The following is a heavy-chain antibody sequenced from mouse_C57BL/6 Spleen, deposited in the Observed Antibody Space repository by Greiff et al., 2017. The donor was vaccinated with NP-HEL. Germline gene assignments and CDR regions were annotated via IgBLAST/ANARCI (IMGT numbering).Heavy chain of an antibody. Sequence: EVKVEESGGGLVKPGGSLKLSCAASGFTFSSYAMSWVRQTPEKRLEWVATISDGGSYTYYPDNVKGRFTISRDNAKNNLYLQMSHLKSEDTAMYYCARDKVEFAYWGQGTLVTVSA. CDR3: ARDKVEFAY. D-gene: IGHD1-3*01. CDR2: ISDGGSYT. J-gene: IGHJ3*01. V-gene: IGHV5-4*01. CDR1: GFTFSSYA.